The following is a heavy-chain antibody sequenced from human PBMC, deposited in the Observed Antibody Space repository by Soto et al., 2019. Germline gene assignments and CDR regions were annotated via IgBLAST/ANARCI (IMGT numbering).Heavy chain of an antibody. CDR1: GFTFGYSY. J-gene: IGHJ5*02. V-gene: IGHV3-11*06. CDR3: VRGGGGGLFDP. D-gene: IGHD2-15*01. Sequence: PGGSLRLSCAGSGFTFGYSYMSWIRQGPGKGLEWLSYISPGSRYPAYADSVKGRFTISRDNAKRSLYLQMMSLTAEDTAIYYCVRGGGGGLFDPWGQGTMVTVSS. CDR2: ISPGSRYP.